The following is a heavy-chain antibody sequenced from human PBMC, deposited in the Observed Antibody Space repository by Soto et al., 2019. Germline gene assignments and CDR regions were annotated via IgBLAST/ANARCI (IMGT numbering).Heavy chain of an antibody. J-gene: IGHJ5*02. CDR1: GYTFTSYA. CDR3: ARSPGGVVVVAATVSGWFDP. D-gene: IGHD2-15*01. V-gene: IGHV1-3*01. CDR2: INAGNGNT. Sequence: QVQLVQSGAEVKKPGASVKVSCKASGYTFTSYAMHWVRQAPGQRLEWMGWINAGNGNTKYSQKFQGRVTITRDTSASTAYMELSSLRSEDTAVYYCARSPGGVVVVAATVSGWFDPWGQGTLVTVSS.